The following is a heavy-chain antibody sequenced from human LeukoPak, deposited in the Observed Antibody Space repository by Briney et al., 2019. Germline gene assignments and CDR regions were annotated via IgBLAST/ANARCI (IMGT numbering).Heavy chain of an antibody. CDR1: GGSISSSSYY. CDR2: IYYSGST. CDR3: ARGYSGYDPHYYYYMDV. V-gene: IGHV4-39*07. D-gene: IGHD5-12*01. J-gene: IGHJ6*03. Sequence: SETLSLTCTVSGGSISSSSYYWGWIRQPPGKGLEWIGSIYYSGSTYYNPSLKSRVTMSVDTSKNQFSLKLSSVTAADTAVYYCARGYSGYDPHYYYYMDVWGKGTTVTVSS.